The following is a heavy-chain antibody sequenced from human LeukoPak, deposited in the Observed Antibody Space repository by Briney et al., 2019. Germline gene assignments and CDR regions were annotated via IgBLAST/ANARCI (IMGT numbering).Heavy chain of an antibody. Sequence: GGSLRLSCAASGFTFSSYAMSWVRQAPGKGLEWVSAISGSGGSTYYADSVKGRFTISRDNSKNTLYLQMNSLRAGDTAVYYCAKPYYYDSSGYYVDAFDIWGQGTMVTVSS. CDR1: GFTFSSYA. J-gene: IGHJ3*02. D-gene: IGHD3-22*01. CDR3: AKPYYYDSSGYYVDAFDI. CDR2: ISGSGGST. V-gene: IGHV3-23*01.